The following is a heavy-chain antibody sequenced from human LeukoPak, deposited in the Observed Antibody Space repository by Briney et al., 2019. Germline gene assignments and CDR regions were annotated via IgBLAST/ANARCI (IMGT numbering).Heavy chain of an antibody. CDR3: ARSVGKQQLVPRDYYYYYMDI. J-gene: IGHJ6*03. CDR1: GYTFTGYY. V-gene: IGHV1-18*04. Sequence: ASVKVSCKASGYTFTGYYMNWVRQAPGQGLEWMGWISAYNGNTNYAQKLQGRVTMTTDTSTSTAYTELRSLRSDDTAVYYCARSVGKQQLVPRDYYYYYMDIWGKGTTVTVSS. CDR2: ISAYNGNT. D-gene: IGHD6-13*01.